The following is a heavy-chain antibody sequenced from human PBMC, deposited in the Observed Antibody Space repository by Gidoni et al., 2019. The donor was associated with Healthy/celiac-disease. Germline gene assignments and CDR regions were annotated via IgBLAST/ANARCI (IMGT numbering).Heavy chain of an antibody. CDR1: GFTFSSYW. Sequence: EVQLVESGGGLVQPGGSLRLSCAASGFTFSSYWMHWVRQAPGKGLVWVSRINSDGSSTSYADSVKGRFTISRDNAKNTLYLQMNSLRAEDTAVYYCARGGFTMIFGWFDPWGQGTLVTVSS. CDR3: ARGGFTMIFGWFDP. J-gene: IGHJ5*02. V-gene: IGHV3-74*01. D-gene: IGHD3-22*01. CDR2: INSDGSST.